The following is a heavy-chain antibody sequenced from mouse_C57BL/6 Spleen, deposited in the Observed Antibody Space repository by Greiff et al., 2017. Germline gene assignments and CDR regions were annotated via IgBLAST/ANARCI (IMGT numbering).Heavy chain of an antibody. Sequence: QVQLQQPGAELVMPGASVKLSCKASGYTFTSYWMHWVKQRPGQGLEWIGEIDPSDSYTNYNQKFKGKSTLTVDKSSSTAYMQLCSLTSEDSAVYYCARGGSSAMDYWGQGTSVTVSS. V-gene: IGHV1-69*01. CDR3: ARGGSSAMDY. J-gene: IGHJ4*01. CDR1: GYTFTSYW. CDR2: IDPSDSYT.